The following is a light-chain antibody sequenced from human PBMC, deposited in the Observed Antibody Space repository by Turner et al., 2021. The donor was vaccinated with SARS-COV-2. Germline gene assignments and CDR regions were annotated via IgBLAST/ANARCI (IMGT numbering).Light chain of an antibody. V-gene: IGKV3-15*01. Sequence: EIVMTQFPATLSVSPGESVTLSCRASRAVRNYLAWYQQKPGQAPRLLIYHVSTRATGVPARFSGSGSETEFTLTISSLQSEDFADYYCQQHNDWPLTFGGGTKVQIK. J-gene: IGKJ4*01. CDR2: HVS. CDR1: RAVRNY. CDR3: QQHNDWPLT.